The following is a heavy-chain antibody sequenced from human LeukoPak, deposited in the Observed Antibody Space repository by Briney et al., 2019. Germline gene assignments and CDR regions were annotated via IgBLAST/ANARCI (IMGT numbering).Heavy chain of an antibody. CDR3: ARIGGRTAMVIKEGVY. CDR2: INPSGGST. D-gene: IGHD5-18*01. Sequence: ASVKVSCKASGHTSTTYAIHWVRQAPGQGLEWMGIINPSGGSTSYAQKFQGRVTMTRDTSTSTVYMELSSLRSEDTAVYYCARIGGRTAMVIKEGVYWGQGTLVTVSS. V-gene: IGHV1-46*01. J-gene: IGHJ4*02. CDR1: GHTSTTYA.